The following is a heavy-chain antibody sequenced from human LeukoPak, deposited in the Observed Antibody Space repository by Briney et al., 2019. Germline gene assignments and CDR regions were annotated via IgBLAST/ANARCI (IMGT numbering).Heavy chain of an antibody. Sequence: AAVKVSCKASGYTFTGYYMHWVRQAPGQGLEGMGWINPNSGGANYAQKFQGRVTMTRDTSISTAYMELSRLRSDATAVYYCARDEREGFDYWGQGTLVTVSS. CDR3: ARDEREGFDY. CDR2: INPNSGGA. CDR1: GYTFTGYY. V-gene: IGHV1-2*02. J-gene: IGHJ4*02.